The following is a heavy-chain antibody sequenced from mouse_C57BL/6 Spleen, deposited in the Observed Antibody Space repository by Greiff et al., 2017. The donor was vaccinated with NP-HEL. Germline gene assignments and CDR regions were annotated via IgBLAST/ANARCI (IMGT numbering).Heavy chain of an antibody. CDR2: INYDGSST. J-gene: IGHJ2*01. CDR3: ARDPGTSFDY. Sequence: DVHLVESEGGLVQPGSSMKLSCTASGFTFSDYYMAWVRQVPEKGLEWVANINYDGSSTYYLDSLKSRFIISRDNAKNILYLQMSSLKSEDTATYYCARDPGTSFDYWGQGTTLTVSS. D-gene: IGHD4-1*01. V-gene: IGHV5-16*01. CDR1: GFTFSDYY.